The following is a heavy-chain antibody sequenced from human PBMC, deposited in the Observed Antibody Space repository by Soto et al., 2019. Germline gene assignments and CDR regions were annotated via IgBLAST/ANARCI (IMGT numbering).Heavy chain of an antibody. V-gene: IGHV1-18*01. CDR2: ISTDNGNI. J-gene: IGHJ6*02. CDR3: ARDVPDTSLFFYYYGMDV. CDR1: GYSFTSYG. Sequence: QVHLVQSGAEVRKPGASVKVSCKASGYSFTSYGISWVRQAPGQGLEWMGWISTDNGNINYAHNLQGRVSMTIDPSTSTAYMELWSLGSDDTAVYYCARDVPDTSLFFYYYGMDVWGQGTTVTVSS. D-gene: IGHD2-21*01.